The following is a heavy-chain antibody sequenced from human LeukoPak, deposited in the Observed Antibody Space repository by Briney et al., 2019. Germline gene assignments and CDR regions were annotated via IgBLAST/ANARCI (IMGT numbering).Heavy chain of an antibody. D-gene: IGHD3-3*01. CDR3: ARDQDFGVVPFDC. CDR1: GFTFSSYS. J-gene: IGHJ4*02. Sequence: GGSLRLSCAASGFTFSSYSMNWVRQAPGKGLEWVSPISSSSSYIYYADSVKGRFTISRDNAKNSLYLQMNSLRAEDTAVYYCARDQDFGVVPFDCWGQGTLVTVSS. CDR2: ISSSSSYI. V-gene: IGHV3-21*01.